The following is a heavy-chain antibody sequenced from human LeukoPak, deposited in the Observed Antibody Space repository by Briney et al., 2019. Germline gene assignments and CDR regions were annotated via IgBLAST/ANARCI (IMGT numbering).Heavy chain of an antibody. J-gene: IGHJ5*02. Sequence: ASVKVSCKASGYTFTGYYMRWVRQAPGQGLEWMGWINPNCGGTNYAQKFQGRVTMTRDTSISTAYMELSRLRSDDTAVYYSARSSLWFGEFGFDPCGQGTLVTVSS. CDR2: INPNCGGT. CDR1: GYTFTGYY. V-gene: IGHV1-2*02. CDR3: ARSSLWFGEFGFDP. D-gene: IGHD3-10*01.